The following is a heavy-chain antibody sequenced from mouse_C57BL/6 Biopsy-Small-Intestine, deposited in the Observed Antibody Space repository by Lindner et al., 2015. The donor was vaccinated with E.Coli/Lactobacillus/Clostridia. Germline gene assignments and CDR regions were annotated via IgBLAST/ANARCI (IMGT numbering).Heavy chain of an antibody. CDR1: IHISLSYV. V-gene: IGHV1-14*01. CDR3: AAYCAWALGY. J-gene: IGHJ4*01. CDR2: INPNNYST. D-gene: IGHD6-5*01. Sequence: VKPGYFSRKLSCKAFWIHISLSYVFALGETDAWTGPLSGFGYINPNNYSTKYNEKFKGKAILTSDNSSSTAYMELSSLTSEDSAVYYCAAYCAWALGYWGPGTSVTVSS.